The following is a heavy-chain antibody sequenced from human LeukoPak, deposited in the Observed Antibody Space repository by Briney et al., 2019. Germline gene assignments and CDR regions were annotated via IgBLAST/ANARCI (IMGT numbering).Heavy chain of an antibody. J-gene: IGHJ5*02. CDR3: ARGLGGYRINWFDP. D-gene: IGHD5-18*01. CDR2: INHSGST. CDR1: GGSFSGYY. Sequence: PSETLSLTCAVYGGSFSGYYWSSIRRPPGKGLEWIGEINHSGSTNYNPSLKSRVTISVDTSKNQFSLKLSSVTAADTAVYYCARGLGGYRINWFDPWGQGTLVTVSS. V-gene: IGHV4-34*01.